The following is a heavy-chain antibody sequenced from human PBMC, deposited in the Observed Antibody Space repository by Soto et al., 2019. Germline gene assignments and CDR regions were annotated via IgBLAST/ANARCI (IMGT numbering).Heavy chain of an antibody. V-gene: IGHV3-15*01. CDR3: TTGHNDYYYYMDV. CDR2: IKSKTDGGTT. D-gene: IGHD1-20*01. CDR1: GFTFSNAW. J-gene: IGHJ6*03. Sequence: GESLKISCAASGFTFSNAWMSWVRQAPGKGLEWVGRIKSKTDGGTTDYAAPVKGRFTISRDDSKNTLYLQMNSLKTEDTAVYYCTTGHNDYYYYMDVWGKGTTVTVSS.